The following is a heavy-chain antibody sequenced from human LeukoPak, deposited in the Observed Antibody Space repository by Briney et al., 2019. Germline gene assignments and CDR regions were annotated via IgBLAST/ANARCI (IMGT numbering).Heavy chain of an antibody. D-gene: IGHD6-6*01. Sequence: GGSLRLSCAASGFTVSRNYMSCVRQAPGKGLEWVSVIYSGGSTYYADSVKGRFTISRDNSKNTLYLQMNSLRAEDTAVYYCAREYSSSSHYYYYYMDVWGKGTTVTVSS. CDR2: IYSGGST. J-gene: IGHJ6*03. CDR3: AREYSSSSHYYYYYMDV. V-gene: IGHV3-53*01. CDR1: GFTVSRNY.